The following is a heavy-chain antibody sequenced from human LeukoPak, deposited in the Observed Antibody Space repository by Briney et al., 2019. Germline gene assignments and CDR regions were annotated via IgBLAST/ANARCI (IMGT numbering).Heavy chain of an antibody. D-gene: IGHD2-15*01. CDR1: GFTFSSYW. CDR3: AKSDLGRTWSGYYFDY. V-gene: IGHV3-7*01. J-gene: IGHJ4*02. Sequence: PGGSLRLSCATSGFTFSSYWMTWVRQAPGKGLEWVASIVEDGSETYYLDSVKGRFTFSRDNAKNSLYLQMNSLRGEDTAVYYCAKSDLGRTWSGYYFDYWGQGTLVTVSS. CDR2: IVEDGSET.